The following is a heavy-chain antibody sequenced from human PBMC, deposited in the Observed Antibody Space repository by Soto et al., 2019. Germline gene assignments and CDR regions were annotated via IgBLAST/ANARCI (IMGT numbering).Heavy chain of an antibody. CDR2: IKQDGSEK. V-gene: IGHV3-7*01. J-gene: IGHJ4*02. CDR3: ARGPYVDIVATIGFDY. Sequence: GGSLRLSCAASGFTFSSYWMGWVRQAPGKGLEWVANIKQDGSEKYYVDSVKGRFTISRDNAKNSLYLQMNSLRAEDTAVYYCARGPYVDIVATIGFDYWGQGTLVTVSS. D-gene: IGHD5-12*01. CDR1: GFTFSSYW.